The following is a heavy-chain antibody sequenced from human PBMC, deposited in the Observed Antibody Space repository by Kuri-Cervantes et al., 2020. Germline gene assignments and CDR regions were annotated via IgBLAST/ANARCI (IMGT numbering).Heavy chain of an antibody. CDR1: GFTFSSYG. Sequence: LSLTCAASGFTFSSYGMHWVRQAPGKGLEWVAVISYDGSNKYYADSVKGRFTISRDNSKNTLYLQMNSLRVEDTGVYYCATDGSHYDVDHWGQGTQVTVSS. CDR2: ISYDGSNK. CDR3: ATDGSHYDVDH. V-gene: IGHV3-30*03. J-gene: IGHJ4*02. D-gene: IGHD3-10*01.